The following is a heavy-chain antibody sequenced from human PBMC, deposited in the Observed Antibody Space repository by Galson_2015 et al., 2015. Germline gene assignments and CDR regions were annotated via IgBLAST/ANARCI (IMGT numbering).Heavy chain of an antibody. V-gene: IGHV1-69*13. J-gene: IGHJ3*02. D-gene: IGHD3-3*01. Sequence: SVKVSCKASGGTFSSYAISWVRQAPGQGLEWMGGIIPIFGTANYAQKFQGRVTITADESTSTAYMELSSLRSEDTAVYYCARGRENDFWSGYYTGSDAFDIWGQGTMVTVSS. CDR3: ARGRENDFWSGYYTGSDAFDI. CDR2: IIPIFGTA. CDR1: GGTFSSYA.